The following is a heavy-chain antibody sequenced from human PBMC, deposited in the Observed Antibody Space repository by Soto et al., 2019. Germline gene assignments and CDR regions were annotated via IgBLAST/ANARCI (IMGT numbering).Heavy chain of an antibody. V-gene: IGHV3-23*01. CDR1: GFTFSSYA. D-gene: IGHD3-9*01. CDR2: ISGSGGST. CDR3: AKWGYGPQILTGYTDY. Sequence: PGGSLRLSCAASGFTFSSYAMSWVRQAPGKGLEWVSAISGSGGSTYYADSVKGRFTISRDNSKNTLYLQMNSLRAEDTAVYYCAKWGYGPQILTGYTDYWGQGILVTAFS. J-gene: IGHJ4*02.